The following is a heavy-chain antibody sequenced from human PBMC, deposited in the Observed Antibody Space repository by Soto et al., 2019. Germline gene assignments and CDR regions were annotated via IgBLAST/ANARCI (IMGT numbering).Heavy chain of an antibody. CDR2: IYYRGTT. V-gene: IGHV4-39*07. CDR3: ARSDGCSSTSCFYYYYYGMDV. J-gene: IGHJ6*02. D-gene: IGHD2-2*01. Sequence: SETLSLTCTVSGGSISNSSYYWDWIRQPPGKGLEWIGTIYYRGTTYYNPSLESRVTMSVDTSKNQFSLKLSSVTAADTAVYYCARSDGCSSTSCFYYYYYGMDVWGQGTTVTVSS. CDR1: GGSISNSSYY.